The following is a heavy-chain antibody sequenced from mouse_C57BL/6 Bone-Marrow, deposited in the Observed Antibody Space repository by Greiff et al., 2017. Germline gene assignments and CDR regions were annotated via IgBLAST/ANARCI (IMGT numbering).Heavy chain of an antibody. J-gene: IGHJ4*01. CDR3: TRDPLLDAMDY. Sequence: EVQLQQSGEGLVKPGGSLKLSCAASGFTFSSYAMSWVRQTPEKRLEWVAYISSGGDYIYYADTVKGRFTITREHARNTLYLQMSSLKSEDTAMYYCTRDPLLDAMDYWGQGTSVTVSS. CDR2: ISSGGDYI. V-gene: IGHV5-9-1*02. CDR1: GFTFSSYA.